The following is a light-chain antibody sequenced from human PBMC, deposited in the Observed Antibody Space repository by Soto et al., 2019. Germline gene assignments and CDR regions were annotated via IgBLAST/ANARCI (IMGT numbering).Light chain of an antibody. CDR2: DAS. V-gene: IGKV1-5*01. J-gene: IGKJ1*01. Sequence: DIQMTQSPSTLSASVGDRVTITCRASQSISSWLAWYQQKPGKAPKLLIYDASSLESGVPSRFSGSGSGTEFTLTISSLQPDDFAVYYCQQYPRTFGQGTKV. CDR1: QSISSW. CDR3: QQYPRT.